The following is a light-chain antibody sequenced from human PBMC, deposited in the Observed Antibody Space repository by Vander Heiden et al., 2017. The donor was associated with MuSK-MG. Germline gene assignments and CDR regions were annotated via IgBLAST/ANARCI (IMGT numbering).Light chain of an antibody. CDR1: SPNIGSNT. Sequence: QSVLTQPPSASGTPGQRVTTSCSGSSPNIGSNTVDWYQQHPGTAPKLLIYSNKQRPSGVPDRFSGSKSGTSASLAISGLQSEDEADYYCAAWDDSLNGVVFGGGTKLTVL. J-gene: IGLJ2*01. V-gene: IGLV1-44*01. CDR3: AAWDDSLNGVV. CDR2: SNK.